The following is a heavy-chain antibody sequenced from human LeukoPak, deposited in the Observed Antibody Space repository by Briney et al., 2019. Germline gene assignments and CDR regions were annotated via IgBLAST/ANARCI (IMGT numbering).Heavy chain of an antibody. Sequence: GGSLRLSCAASGFTFSSYAMSWVRQAPGKGLEWVSAISGSGGSTYYADSVKGRFTSSRDNSKNTLYLQMHSLRAEDTAVYYCAKATYSGSFPYFDYWGQGTLVTVSS. CDR2: ISGSGGST. CDR1: GFTFSSYA. D-gene: IGHD1-26*01. CDR3: AKATYSGSFPYFDY. J-gene: IGHJ4*02. V-gene: IGHV3-23*01.